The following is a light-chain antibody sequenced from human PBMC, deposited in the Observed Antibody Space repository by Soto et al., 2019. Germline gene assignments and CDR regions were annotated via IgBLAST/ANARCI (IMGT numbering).Light chain of an antibody. J-gene: IGKJ1*01. V-gene: IGKV3-15*01. Sequence: EIVMTQSPATLSVSPGERATLSCRASQSVSSNLAWYQQKPGQAPRLLIYGASTRATGIPARFSGSGSGTEFTLTISSLQSEDFAVYYCTQYNNWWMFGQGTKVDIK. CDR1: QSVSSN. CDR2: GAS. CDR3: TQYNNWWM.